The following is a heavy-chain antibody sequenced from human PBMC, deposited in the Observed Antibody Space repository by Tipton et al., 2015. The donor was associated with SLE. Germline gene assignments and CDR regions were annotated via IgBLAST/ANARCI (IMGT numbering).Heavy chain of an antibody. D-gene: IGHD1-26*01. CDR3: ASQRGSYYGIDY. V-gene: IGHV4-39*01. CDR2: IYYSGST. J-gene: IGHJ4*02. Sequence: GLVKSSETLSLTCTVSGGSISSSSYYWGWIRQPPGKGLEWIGSIYYSGSTYYNPSLKSRVTISVDTSNNQFSLKLSSVTAADTAVYYCASQRGSYYGIDYWGQGTLVTVSS. CDR1: GGSISSSSYY.